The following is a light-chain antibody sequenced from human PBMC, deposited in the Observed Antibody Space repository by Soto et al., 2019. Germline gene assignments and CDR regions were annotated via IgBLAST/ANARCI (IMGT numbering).Light chain of an antibody. J-gene: IGKJ1*01. CDR3: QQYVTSSPRT. V-gene: IGKV3-15*01. Sequence: VLTQSPATLSLSPGERATLSFRASESISSNLAWYQQKPGQAPRLLSYGASTRATGIPARFSGSGSGTEFTLTISSLQSEDFAVYYCQQYVTSSPRTFGQGTKVDIK. CDR1: ESISSN. CDR2: GAS.